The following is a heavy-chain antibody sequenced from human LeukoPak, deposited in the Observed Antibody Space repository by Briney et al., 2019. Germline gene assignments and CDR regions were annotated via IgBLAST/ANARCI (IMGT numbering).Heavy chain of an antibody. J-gene: IGHJ3*02. CDR3: ARHSYYYDSSGYYHGDAFDI. Sequence: GESLKISCKGSGYSFTSYWIGWVRQMPGKGLEGMGIIYPGDSGTRYSPSFQGQVTISADKSITTAYLQWSSLKASDTAMYYCARHSYYYDSSGYYHGDAFDIWGQGTMVTVSS. CDR1: GYSFTSYW. V-gene: IGHV5-51*01. D-gene: IGHD3-22*01. CDR2: IYPGDSGT.